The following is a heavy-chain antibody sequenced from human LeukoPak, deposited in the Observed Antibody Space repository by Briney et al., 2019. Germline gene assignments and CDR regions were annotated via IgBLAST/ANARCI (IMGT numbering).Heavy chain of an antibody. Sequence: GGSLRLSCAASGFTFSSFAMSWVRQAPGKGLEWVSSVTGSGSVTSSTYYADSVKGRFTISRDNSKNTLYVQMNSLRAEDTALYDCAKEGTYNNFWSGYFHWGQGALVTVSS. CDR2: VTGSGSVTSST. D-gene: IGHD3-3*01. CDR1: GFTFSSFA. CDR3: AKEGTYNNFWSGYFH. J-gene: IGHJ4*02. V-gene: IGHV3-23*01.